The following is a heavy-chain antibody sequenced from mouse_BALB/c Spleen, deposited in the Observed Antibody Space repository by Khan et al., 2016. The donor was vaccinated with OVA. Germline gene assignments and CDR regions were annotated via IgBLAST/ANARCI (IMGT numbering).Heavy chain of an antibody. CDR3: DRMARK. Sequence: VQLQQPGAELVKSGATVKLSYTASYLNIKDTYIHLLKQWPEHFLEWIERIDPPYVNTKYDPKFQCKPTISSDTSSNTAYLQLSSLTSEDTAVYYCDRMARKWGQGTTLTVSS. V-gene: IGHV14-3*02. J-gene: IGHJ2*01. CDR1: YLNIKDTY. CDR2: IDPPYVNT.